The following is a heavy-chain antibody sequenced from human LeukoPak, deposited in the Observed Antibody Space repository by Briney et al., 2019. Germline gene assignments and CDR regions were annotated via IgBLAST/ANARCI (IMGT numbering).Heavy chain of an antibody. D-gene: IGHD5-24*01. CDR3: AKNRREMATILVDY. J-gene: IGHJ4*02. Sequence: GRSLRLSCAASGFTFSSYGMHWVRQAPGKGLEWVAVISYDGSNKYYADSVKGRFTISRDSSKNTLYLQMNSLRAEDTAMYYCAKNRREMATILVDYWGQGTLVTASS. CDR1: GFTFSSYG. CDR2: ISYDGSNK. V-gene: IGHV3-30*18.